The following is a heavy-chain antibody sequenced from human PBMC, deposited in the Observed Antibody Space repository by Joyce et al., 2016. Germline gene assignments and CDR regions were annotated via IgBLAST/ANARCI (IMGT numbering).Heavy chain of an antibody. CDR2: ISTFYDNT. J-gene: IGHJ4*02. D-gene: IGHD6-13*01. V-gene: IGHV1-18*04. CDR1: GYTFRCYG. CDR3: ARDGRIYGSPH. Sequence: QVQLVQSGAEVKKPGASVKFSCKTSGYTFRCYGISWVRQAPGQGLEWMGWISTFYDNTNYAQKFRGRVTMTTDASTSTAYMELRGLTSDDTAVYYCARDGRIYGSPHWGQGTLVTVSS.